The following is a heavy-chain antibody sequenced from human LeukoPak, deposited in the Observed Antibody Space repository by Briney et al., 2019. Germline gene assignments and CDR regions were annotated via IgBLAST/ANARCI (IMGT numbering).Heavy chain of an antibody. CDR1: GYTFTNYG. Sequence: ASVKVSCKASGYTFTNYGISWVRRAPGQGLEWMGWISAYNGNTNYAQKLQGRVTMTTDTSTSTAYMELRSLRSDDTAVYYCARDPCANGVFYFDFWGQGTLVTVSS. V-gene: IGHV1-18*01. D-gene: IGHD2-8*01. CDR2: ISAYNGNT. CDR3: ARDPCANGVFYFDF. J-gene: IGHJ4*02.